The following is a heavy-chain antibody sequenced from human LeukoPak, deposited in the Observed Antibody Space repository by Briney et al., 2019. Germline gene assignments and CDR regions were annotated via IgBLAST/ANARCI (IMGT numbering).Heavy chain of an antibody. CDR3: ASDQRGTVTNYFDH. V-gene: IGHV1-69*13. D-gene: IGHD4-17*01. CDR2: IIPIFGTA. Sequence: WASVKVSCKASGGTFSSYAISWVRQAPGQGLEWMGGIIPIFGTANYAQKFQGRVTITADESTSTAYMELSSLRSEDTAVYYCASDQRGTVTNYFDHWGQGTLVTVSS. CDR1: GGTFSSYA. J-gene: IGHJ4*02.